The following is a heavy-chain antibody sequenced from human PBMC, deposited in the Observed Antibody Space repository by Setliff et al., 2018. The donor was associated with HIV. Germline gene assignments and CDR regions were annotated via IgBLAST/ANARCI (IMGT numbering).Heavy chain of an antibody. CDR2: IYHSGST. D-gene: IGHD3-22*01. Sequence: SETLSPTCAVYGGSSSGYYWSWIRQPPGKGLEWIGSIYHSGSTYYNPSLKSRVTISVDTSKNQFTLKLSSVTAADTAVYYCARDRMSSGYTAAFEIWGQGTVVTVSS. V-gene: IGHV4-34*01. CDR1: GGSSSGYY. J-gene: IGHJ3*02. CDR3: ARDRMSSGYTAAFEI.